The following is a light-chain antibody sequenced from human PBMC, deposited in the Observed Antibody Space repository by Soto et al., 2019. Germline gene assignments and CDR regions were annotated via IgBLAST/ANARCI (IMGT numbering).Light chain of an antibody. CDR2: EVT. J-gene: IGLJ1*01. CDR3: SLYAGKNNFDV. Sequence: QSALTQPPSASGSPGQSVTISCTGTSTDIGAYNFVSWYQQHPGKAPKVIIYEVTKRPSGVPDRFSGSKFGNTASLTVSGLQPEDEAEYYCSLYAGKNNFDVFGSGTKLTVL. V-gene: IGLV2-8*01. CDR1: STDIGAYNF.